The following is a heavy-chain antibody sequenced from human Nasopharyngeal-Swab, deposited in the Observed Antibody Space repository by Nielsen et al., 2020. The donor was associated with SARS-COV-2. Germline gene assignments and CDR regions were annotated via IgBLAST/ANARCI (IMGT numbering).Heavy chain of an antibody. CDR1: GYSFTSYW. CDR2: IDPSDSYT. V-gene: IGHV5-10-1*01. J-gene: IGHJ4*02. CDR3: ARSYYYDSSGYYFDY. D-gene: IGHD3-22*01. Sequence: GESLKISCKGSGYSFTSYWISWVRQMPGKGLEWMGRIDPSDSYTNYSPSFQGHVTISADKSISTAYLQWGSLKASDTAMYYCARSYYYDSSGYYFDYWGQGTLVTVSS.